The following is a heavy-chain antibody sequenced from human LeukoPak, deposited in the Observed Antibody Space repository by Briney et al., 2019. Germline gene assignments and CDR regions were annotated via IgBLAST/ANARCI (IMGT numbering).Heavy chain of an antibody. Sequence: GRSLRVSCAASGFIFSNYGMHWVRQAPGKGLEWVAVIWYDGSNKYYADSVKGRFTISRDNSKNTVYLQMNSLRAEDTAVYYCARGGAYDYGVLDVWGQGTLVTVSS. CDR1: GFIFSNYG. D-gene: IGHD4/OR15-4a*01. J-gene: IGHJ4*02. CDR2: IWYDGSNK. V-gene: IGHV3-33*01. CDR3: ARGGAYDYGVLDV.